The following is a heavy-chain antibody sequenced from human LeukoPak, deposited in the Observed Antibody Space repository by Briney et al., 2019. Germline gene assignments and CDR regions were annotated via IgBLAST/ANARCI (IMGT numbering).Heavy chain of an antibody. CDR1: GGSISSGSYY. Sequence: IPSETLSLTCTVSGGSISSGSYYWSWIRQPAGKGLEWIGRIYTSGSTNYNPSLKSRVTISVDTSKNQFSLKLSSVTAADTAVYYCAREKMATIKSWGQGTLVTVSS. V-gene: IGHV4-61*02. CDR3: AREKMATIKS. J-gene: IGHJ4*02. D-gene: IGHD5-24*01. CDR2: IYTSGST.